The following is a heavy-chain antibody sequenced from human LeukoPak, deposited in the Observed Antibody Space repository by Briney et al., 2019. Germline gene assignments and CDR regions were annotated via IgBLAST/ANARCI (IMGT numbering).Heavy chain of an antibody. J-gene: IGHJ5*02. V-gene: IGHV4-61*02. CDR1: GGSISSGTYY. D-gene: IGHD6-13*01. Sequence: SETLSLTCAVSGGSISSGTYYWSWIRQPAGKGLEWIGRIYTSGSTNYNPSLKSRITISVDTSKNQFSLKLSSVTAADTAVYYCARVGAAAGTNWFDPWGQGTLVTVSS. CDR3: ARVGAAAGTNWFDP. CDR2: IYTSGST.